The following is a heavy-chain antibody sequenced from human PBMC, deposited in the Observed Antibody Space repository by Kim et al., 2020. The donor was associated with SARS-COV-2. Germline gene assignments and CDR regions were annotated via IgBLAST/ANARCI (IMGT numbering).Heavy chain of an antibody. Sequence: KGRFTISRDDSKNTAYLQMNSLKTEDTAVYYCTFSLHVAAAGIYYYGMDVWGQGTTVTVSS. D-gene: IGHD6-13*01. CDR3: TFSLHVAAAGIYYYGMDV. V-gene: IGHV3-73*01. J-gene: IGHJ6*02.